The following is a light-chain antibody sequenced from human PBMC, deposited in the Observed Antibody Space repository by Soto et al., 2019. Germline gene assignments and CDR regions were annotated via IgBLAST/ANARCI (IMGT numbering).Light chain of an antibody. V-gene: IGLV3-21*04. Sequence: SSELTQPPSVSVAPGQTARITCGGNNIGSKSVHWYQQKPGQAPVLVIYYDSDRPSGSPERFSGSNSGNTATLTISRVEAEDDADYYCQVWDSSSDHPGVFGGGTKLTVL. J-gene: IGLJ3*02. CDR3: QVWDSSSDHPGV. CDR1: NIGSKS. CDR2: YDS.